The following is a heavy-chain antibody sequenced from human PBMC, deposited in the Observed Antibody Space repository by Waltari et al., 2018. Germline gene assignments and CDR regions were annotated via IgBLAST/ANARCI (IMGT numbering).Heavy chain of an antibody. CDR1: GGSMSSSC. CDR3: AKVARNRSSGDAYYHYYIDV. Sequence: QVQLQESGPGLVKPSETLSLTCTVSGGSMSSSCWSWVRQPPGTGLEWIGYICSTGSTNYNHSLKSRVSMSIKTFNMHFSLGLTSVTAADVAVYDCAKVARNRSSGDAYYHYYIDVWGNGTTVTVSS. CDR2: ICSTGST. J-gene: IGHJ6*03. V-gene: IGHV4-59*01. D-gene: IGHD2-21*02.